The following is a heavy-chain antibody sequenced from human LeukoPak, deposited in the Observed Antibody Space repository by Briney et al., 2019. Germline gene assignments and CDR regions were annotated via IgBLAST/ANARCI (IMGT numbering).Heavy chain of an antibody. CDR3: ARAHPLWFGELSR. Sequence: GGSLRLSCAASGFTFSSYSMNWVRQAPGKGLEWVSSISSSSSYIYYADSVKGRFTISRDNAKNSLYLQMNSLRAEDTAVYYCARAHPLWFGELSRRGQGTLVTVSS. CDR2: ISSSSSYI. D-gene: IGHD3-10*01. CDR1: GFTFSSYS. J-gene: IGHJ4*02. V-gene: IGHV3-21*01.